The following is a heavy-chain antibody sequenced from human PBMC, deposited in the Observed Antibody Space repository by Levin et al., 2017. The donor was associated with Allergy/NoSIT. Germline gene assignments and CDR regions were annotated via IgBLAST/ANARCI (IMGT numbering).Heavy chain of an antibody. V-gene: IGHV4-59*01. CDR3: AGVGDGYNSELRYYFDY. CDR1: GGSISSSY. J-gene: IGHJ4*02. D-gene: IGHD5-24*01. CDR2: IYYSGST. Sequence: SQTLSLTCTVSGGSISSSYWSWIRQPPGKGLEWIGYIYYSGSTNYNPSLTSQVSISVDTSQNQFSLKLSSVTAADTAVYCCAGVGDGYNSELRYYFDYWGQGTLVTVSS.